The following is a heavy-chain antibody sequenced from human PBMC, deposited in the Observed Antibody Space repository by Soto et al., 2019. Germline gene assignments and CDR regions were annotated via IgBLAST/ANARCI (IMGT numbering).Heavy chain of an antibody. CDR1: GFIFTNYW. D-gene: IGHD1-26*01. V-gene: IGHV5-51*01. CDR2: IYPGDSDT. CDR3: ARAAGIVGGAFDI. J-gene: IGHJ3*02. Sequence: EVQLVQSGAEVKKPGESLKISCKASGFIFTNYWIGWVRQLPGKGLEWMGIIYPGDSDTKNSPSFQGQVTMSVDKSISTAYLQWSSLKASDTAIYYCARAAGIVGGAFDIWGQGTMVTAS.